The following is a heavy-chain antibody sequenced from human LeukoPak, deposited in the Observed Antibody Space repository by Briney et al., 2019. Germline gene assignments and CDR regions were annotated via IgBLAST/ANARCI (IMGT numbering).Heavy chain of an antibody. D-gene: IGHD4-17*01. CDR1: GDSISNSNYY. V-gene: IGHV4-39*07. CDR3: ARRANYGDSTWHRYYYYYYMDV. Sequence: PSETLSLTCSVSGDSISNSNYYWGWIRQPPGKGLEWIGNIYYTGSTYYNPSLKSRVTISVDTSKNQFSLNLNFVTAADTAVYYCARRANYGDSTWHRYYYYYYMDVWGKGTTVTISS. J-gene: IGHJ6*03. CDR2: IYYTGST.